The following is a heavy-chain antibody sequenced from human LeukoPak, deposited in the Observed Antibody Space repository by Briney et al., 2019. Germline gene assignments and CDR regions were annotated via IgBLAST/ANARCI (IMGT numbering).Heavy chain of an antibody. Sequence: PGGSLRLSCAASGITFSSYGMSWVRQAPGKGLEWVAIVNQGGTEKYYVDSVKGRFTISRDNAENSLYLQMNSLRAEDTAVYYCARDHYFYYMDAWGKGTTVTVSS. CDR2: VNQGGTEK. CDR3: ARDHYFYYMDA. CDR1: GITFSSYG. J-gene: IGHJ6*03. V-gene: IGHV3-7*01.